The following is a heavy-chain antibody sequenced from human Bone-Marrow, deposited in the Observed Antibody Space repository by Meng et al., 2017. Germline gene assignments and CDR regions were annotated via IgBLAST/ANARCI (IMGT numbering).Heavy chain of an antibody. CDR3: GRDQGRELINH. V-gene: IGHV4-4*02. CDR2: VYHRGDT. D-gene: IGHD1-7*01. J-gene: IGHJ4*02. CDR1: GDAISSDIW. Sequence: QVQLQESGSGVVKPSGTPSLTCTVSGDAISSDIWWRWVRQPPGKGLEWIGEVYHRGDTNYNPSLKSRVDISVDKSKNQFYLSLFSVTAADTAVYYCGRDQGRELINHWGQGTLVTVSS.